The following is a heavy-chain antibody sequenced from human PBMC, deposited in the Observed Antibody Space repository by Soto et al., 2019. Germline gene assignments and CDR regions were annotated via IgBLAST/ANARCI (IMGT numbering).Heavy chain of an antibody. D-gene: IGHD3-22*01. CDR1: GGSMNTFY. CDR3: ARSSGYATPLDQ. J-gene: IGHJ4*02. Sequence: LSLTCSVSGGSMNTFYWSWVRQSPGKGLEWIGYIYFRGTTYYHPSLQSRVSISIDTSQNQFSLKLNSMTTADTAVYYCARSSGYATPLDQWGQGTLVTVS. V-gene: IGHV4-59*01. CDR2: IYFRGTT.